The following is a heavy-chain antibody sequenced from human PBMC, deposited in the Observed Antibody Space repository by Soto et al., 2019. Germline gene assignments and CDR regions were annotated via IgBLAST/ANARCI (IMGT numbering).Heavy chain of an antibody. J-gene: IGHJ3*02. CDR3: AKGPYQMLLGYRSRHDAFDI. V-gene: IGHV3-30*04. Sequence: PGGSLRLSCAASGFTFSSYAMHWVRQAPGKGLEWVAVISYDGSNKYYADSVKGRFTISRDNSKNTLYLQMNSLRAEDTAVYYCAKGPYQMLLGYRSRHDAFDIWGQRTLVTVS. CDR1: GFTFSSYA. CDR2: ISYDGSNK. D-gene: IGHD2-2*01.